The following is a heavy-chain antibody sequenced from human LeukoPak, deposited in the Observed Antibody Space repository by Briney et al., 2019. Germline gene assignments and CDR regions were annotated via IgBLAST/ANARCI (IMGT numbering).Heavy chain of an antibody. Sequence: ASVKVSCKASGDTFSIYDVTWVRQAPGQGLEWMGRVIPVFDTAKYAQNFQGRVTMTTDESSSTAYMELYSLRSEDTAVYYCALSAEKQLVYFDFWGQGTLVTVSS. J-gene: IGHJ4*02. CDR1: GDTFSIYD. CDR2: VIPVFDTA. V-gene: IGHV1-69*05. CDR3: ALSAEKQLVYFDF. D-gene: IGHD6-13*01.